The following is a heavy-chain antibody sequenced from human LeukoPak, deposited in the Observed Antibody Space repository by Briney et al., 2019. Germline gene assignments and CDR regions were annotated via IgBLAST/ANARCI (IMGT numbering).Heavy chain of an antibody. CDR2: INPSGGST. D-gene: IGHD1-1*01. J-gene: IGHJ3*02. Sequence: GASVKVSCKASGYTFTSYYMHWVRQAPGQGLEWMGIINPSGGSTSYAQKFQGRVTMTRDTSTSTVYMELSSLRSEDTAVYYCARDWKTPPPGVAFDIWGQGTMVTVSS. CDR1: GYTFTSYY. V-gene: IGHV1-46*01. CDR3: ARDWKTPPPGVAFDI.